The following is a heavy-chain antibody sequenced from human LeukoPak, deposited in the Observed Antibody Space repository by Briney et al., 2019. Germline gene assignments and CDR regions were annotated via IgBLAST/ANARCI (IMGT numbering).Heavy chain of an antibody. Sequence: PGGSLRLSCAASGFIFSDYYMSWIRQAPGKGLEWVSYMSSGGSNIYYADSVKGRFTISRDNAKNSLYLQMNSLRAEDTAVYYCARGGDEIVVVPGASYYWGQGTLVTVSS. CDR2: MSSGGSNI. D-gene: IGHD2-2*01. CDR1: GFIFSDYY. V-gene: IGHV3-11*04. J-gene: IGHJ4*02. CDR3: ARGGDEIVVVPGASYY.